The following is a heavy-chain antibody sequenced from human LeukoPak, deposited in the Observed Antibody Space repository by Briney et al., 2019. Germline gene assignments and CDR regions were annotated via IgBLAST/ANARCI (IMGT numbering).Heavy chain of an antibody. CDR1: GFTFSSYR. D-gene: IGHD3-3*01. V-gene: IGHV3-7*01. Sequence: GGSLRLSCAASGFTFSSYRMSWVRQAPGKGLEWVANIKQDGSEKYYVDSVKGRFTISRDNAKNSLYLQMNSLRAEDTVVYYCARRDYDFWSGYQVHYGMDVWGQGTTVTVSS. J-gene: IGHJ6*02. CDR2: IKQDGSEK. CDR3: ARRDYDFWSGYQVHYGMDV.